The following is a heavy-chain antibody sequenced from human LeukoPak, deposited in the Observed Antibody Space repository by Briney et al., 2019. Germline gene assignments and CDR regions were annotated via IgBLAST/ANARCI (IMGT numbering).Heavy chain of an antibody. CDR1: GGSFSGYY. Sequence: KASETLSLTCAVYGGSFSGYYWSWIRQPPGKGLEWIGEIIHRGSTNYNPSLKSRVTISVDTSKNQFSLKVSSVTAADTAVYYCARGDTVAARPGRFDYWGQGTLVTVSS. CDR3: ARGDTVAARPGRFDY. D-gene: IGHD6-6*01. V-gene: IGHV4-34*01. CDR2: IIHRGST. J-gene: IGHJ4*02.